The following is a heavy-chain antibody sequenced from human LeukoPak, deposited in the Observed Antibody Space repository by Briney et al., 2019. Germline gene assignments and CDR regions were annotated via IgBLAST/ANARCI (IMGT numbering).Heavy chain of an antibody. Sequence: GASVKVSCKASGYTFTGYYMHWVRQAPGQGLEWMGWINPNSGGTNYAQKFQGRVTMTRDTSISTAYMELSRLRSDDTAVYYCAKHSGSLLASAGLDPWGQGTLVTVSS. V-gene: IGHV1-2*02. D-gene: IGHD1-26*01. CDR1: GYTFTGYY. CDR3: AKHSGSLLASAGLDP. CDR2: INPNSGGT. J-gene: IGHJ5*02.